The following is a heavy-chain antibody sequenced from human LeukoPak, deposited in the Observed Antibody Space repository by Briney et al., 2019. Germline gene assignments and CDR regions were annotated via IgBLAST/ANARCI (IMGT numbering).Heavy chain of an antibody. CDR3: ANSQRRFLEELYYYYYMDV. V-gene: IGHV1-69*02. D-gene: IGHD3-3*01. CDR1: GGTFSSYT. J-gene: IGHJ6*03. Sequence: SVKVSCKASGGTFSSYTISWVRQAPGQGLEWMGRIIPILGIANYAQKFQGRVTIPADKSTSTAYMELSSLRSEDTAVYYCANSQRRFLEELYYYYYMDVWGKGTTVTVSS. CDR2: IIPILGIA.